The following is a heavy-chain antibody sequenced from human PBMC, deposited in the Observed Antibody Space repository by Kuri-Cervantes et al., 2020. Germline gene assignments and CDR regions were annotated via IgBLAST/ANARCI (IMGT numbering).Heavy chain of an antibody. CDR3: ARDPAPLQFLE. V-gene: IGHV1-2*02. Sequence: ASVKVSCKASGYTFTSYDINWVRQATGQGLEWMGWMNPNSGGTNYAQKFQGRVTMTRDTSISTAYMELSRLRSDDTAVYYCARDPAPLQFLEWGQGTLVTVSS. CDR1: GYTFTSYD. CDR2: MNPNSGGT. J-gene: IGHJ4*02. D-gene: IGHD3-3*01.